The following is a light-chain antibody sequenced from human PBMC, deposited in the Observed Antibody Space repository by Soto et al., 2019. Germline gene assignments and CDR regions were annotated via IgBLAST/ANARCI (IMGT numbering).Light chain of an antibody. V-gene: IGLV1-44*01. J-gene: IGLJ3*02. CDR1: SSNIGSNT. CDR3: AAWDDSLNGWV. CDR2: SNN. Sequence: QAVVTQPPSASGTPGQRVTISCSGSSSNIGSNTVNWYQQLPGTAPKLLIYSNNQRPSGVPDRFSGSKSGTSASLAISGLQSEDEADYYCAAWDDSLNGWVFGGGTKVIVL.